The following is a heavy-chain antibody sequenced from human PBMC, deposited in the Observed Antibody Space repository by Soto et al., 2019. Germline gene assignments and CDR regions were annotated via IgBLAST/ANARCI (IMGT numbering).Heavy chain of an antibody. Sequence: SETLSLTCTISGDSPNIQNHYWTWIRHLPWKCLQWSGYLHFSGSTYYNPSLGSRGPTSTDTTKTHFSLELTSLTAADTAEYSCARDSYCYGYPSPLTFERWGQGILVTFSS. J-gene: IGHJ4*02. CDR1: GDSPNIQNHY. V-gene: IGHV4-31*03. CDR3: ARDSYCYGYPSPLTFER. CDR2: LHFSGST. D-gene: IGHD3-16*01.